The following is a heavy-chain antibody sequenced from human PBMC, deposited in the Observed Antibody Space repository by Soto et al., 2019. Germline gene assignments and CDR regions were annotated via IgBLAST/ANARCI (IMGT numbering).Heavy chain of an antibody. D-gene: IGHD3-9*01. J-gene: IGHJ4*02. CDR3: AREGSPGYSYCAY. V-gene: IGHV1-3*04. Sequence: QVQLVQSGADVQKPGASVKVSCKASGYTFTSYAIHWVRQAPGQRLEWMGWINTANGNTKYSQNFQGRVTITRDTSASTAYMELSSLRSEDTAVYYCAREGSPGYSYCAYWGQGTLVTVSS. CDR1: GYTFTSYA. CDR2: INTANGNT.